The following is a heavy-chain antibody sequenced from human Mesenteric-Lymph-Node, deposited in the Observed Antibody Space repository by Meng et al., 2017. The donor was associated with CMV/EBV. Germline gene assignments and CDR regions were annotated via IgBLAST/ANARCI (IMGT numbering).Heavy chain of an antibody. Sequence: CAASGFTFSIYAMNWVRQAPGKGLEWVSAISSGGGSTSYADSVKGRFTISRDNSKNTLYLQTNSLRAEDTAIYYCAKSVAGTWFSDYWGQGTLVTVSS. CDR3: AKSVAGTWFSDY. D-gene: IGHD6-19*01. CDR1: GFTFSIYA. J-gene: IGHJ4*02. CDR2: ISSGGGST. V-gene: IGHV3-23*01.